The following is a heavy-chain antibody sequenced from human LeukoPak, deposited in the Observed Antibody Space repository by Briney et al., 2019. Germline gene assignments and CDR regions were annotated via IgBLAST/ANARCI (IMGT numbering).Heavy chain of an antibody. J-gene: IGHJ6*02. CDR3: ARVTAVYYGMDV. D-gene: IGHD6-19*01. V-gene: IGHV4-59*01. CDR1: GGSISSYY. CDR2: IYYSGST. Sequence: SETLSLTRTVSGGSISSYYWSWIRQPPGKGLEWIGYIYYSGSTNYNPSLKSRVTISVDTSKNQFSLKLSSVTAADTAVYYCARVTAVYYGMDVWGQGTTVTVSS.